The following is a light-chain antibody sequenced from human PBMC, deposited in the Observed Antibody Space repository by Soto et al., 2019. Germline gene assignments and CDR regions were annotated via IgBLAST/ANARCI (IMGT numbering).Light chain of an antibody. CDR3: SSYAGSNNLV. Sequence: QSALTQPPSASGYPGRSVTISCTGSSSDVGGYNYVSWYQQHPGKAPKLMIYDITKRPSGVPDRFSGSRSGNTASLTISGLQAEDEADYYCSSYAGSNNLVFGGGTKLTVL. CDR2: DIT. V-gene: IGLV2-8*01. CDR1: SSDVGGYNY. J-gene: IGLJ2*01.